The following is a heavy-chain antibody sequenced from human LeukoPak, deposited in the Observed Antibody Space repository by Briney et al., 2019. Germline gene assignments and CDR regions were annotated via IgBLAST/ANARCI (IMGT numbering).Heavy chain of an antibody. J-gene: IGHJ4*02. CDR2: IYHSGST. CDR1: GYSISSGYY. V-gene: IGHV4-38-2*02. CDR3: ARARGVVGATKDY. Sequence: SETLSLTCTVSGYSISSGYYWGWIRPPPGKGLEWIGSIYHSGSTYYNPSLKSRVTISVDTSKNQFSLKLSSVTAADTAVYYCARARGVVGATKDYWGQGTLVTVSS. D-gene: IGHD1-26*01.